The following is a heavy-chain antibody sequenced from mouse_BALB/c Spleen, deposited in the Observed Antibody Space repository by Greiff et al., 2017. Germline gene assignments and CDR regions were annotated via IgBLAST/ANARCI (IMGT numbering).Heavy chain of an antibody. CDR2: IWAGGST. CDR1: GFSLTSYG. D-gene: IGHD1-1*01. V-gene: IGHV2-9*02. J-gene: IGHJ3*01. Sequence: VQGVESGPGLVAPSQSLSITCTVSGFSLTSYGVHWVRQPPGKGLEWLGVIWAGGSTNYNSALMSRLSISKDNSKSQVFLKMNSLQTDDTAMYYCARDDYYGSSYVAYWGQGTLVTVSA. CDR3: ARDDYYGSSYVAY.